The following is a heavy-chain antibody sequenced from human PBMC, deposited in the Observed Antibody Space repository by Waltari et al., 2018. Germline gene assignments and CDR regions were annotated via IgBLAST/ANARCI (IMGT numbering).Heavy chain of an antibody. V-gene: IGHV3-74*01. CDR1: GFTFSSYW. CDR2: IHGDGRRI. J-gene: IGHJ5*02. CDR3: ARSDGLDP. Sequence: EVQLVESGGGLVQPGGSLRLSCAASGFTFSSYWMHWVRQAPGKGLVWVSRIHGDGRRIRYADFVKGRFTISRDNAKSTLYMQMNSLRADDTAVYYCARSDGLDPWGQGTLVTVSS.